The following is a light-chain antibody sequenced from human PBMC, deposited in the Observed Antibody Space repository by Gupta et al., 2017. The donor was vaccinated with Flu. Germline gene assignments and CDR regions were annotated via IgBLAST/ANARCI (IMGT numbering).Light chain of an antibody. CDR1: SSDVGGYNY. J-gene: IGLJ3*02. Sequence: TISCTGTSSDVGGYNYVSWYQQHPDKAPKLLIYEVSRRPSGVSNRFSGSKSGNTASLTISGLQAEDEADYYCNSYTSSTTPGVFGGGTKLTVL. CDR3: NSYTSSTTPGV. V-gene: IGLV2-14*01. CDR2: EVS.